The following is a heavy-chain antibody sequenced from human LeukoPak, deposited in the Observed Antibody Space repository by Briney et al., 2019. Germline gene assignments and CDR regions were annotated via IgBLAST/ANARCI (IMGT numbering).Heavy chain of an antibody. CDR3: AKANHYGDYLDY. D-gene: IGHD4-17*01. CDR1: GFTFDDYA. CDR2: ISWNSGSI. Sequence: PGRSLRLSCAASGFTFDDYAMYWVRQAPGKGLEWVSGISWNSGSIGYADSVKGRSTISRDNAKDSLYLQMNSLRAEDTALYYCAKANHYGDYLDYWGQGTLVTVSS. V-gene: IGHV3-9*01. J-gene: IGHJ4*02.